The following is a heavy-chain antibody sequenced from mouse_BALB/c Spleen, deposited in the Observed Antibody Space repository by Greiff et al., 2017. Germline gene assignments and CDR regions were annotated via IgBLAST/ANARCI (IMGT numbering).Heavy chain of an antibody. CDR3: ARNPYDYEMNYFDY. CDR1: GFSLTSYG. D-gene: IGHD2-4*01. V-gene: IGHV2-2*02. J-gene: IGHJ2*01. CDR2: IWSGGST. Sequence: QVQLKESGPGLVQPSQSLSITCTVSGFSLTSYGVHWVRQSPGKGLEWLGVIWSGGSTDYNAAFISRLSISKDNSKSQVFFKMNSLQANDTAIYYCARNPYDYEMNYFDYWGQGTTLTVSS.